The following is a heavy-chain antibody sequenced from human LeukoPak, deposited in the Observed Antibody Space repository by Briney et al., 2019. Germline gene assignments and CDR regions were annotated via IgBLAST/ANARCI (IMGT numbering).Heavy chain of an antibody. CDR1: GGSFSGYY. CDR3: ARGDWLSGYYYLLDY. Sequence: PSETLSLTCAVYGGSFSGYYWTWIRQPPGKGLEWIGEINHIGTTKFNPSLKSRITISVDTSKSQFSLKLSSVTAADTAVYYCARGDWLSGYYYLLDYWGQGALVTVSS. D-gene: IGHD3-22*01. J-gene: IGHJ4*02. CDR2: INHIGTT. V-gene: IGHV4-34*01.